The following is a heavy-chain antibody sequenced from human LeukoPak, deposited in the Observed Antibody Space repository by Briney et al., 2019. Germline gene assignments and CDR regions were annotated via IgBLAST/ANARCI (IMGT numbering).Heavy chain of an antibody. CDR1: GFTFSSYS. CDR2: ISSSSSYI. CDR3: ARVRLVGNWFDP. D-gene: IGHD6-6*01. J-gene: IGHJ5*02. V-gene: IGHV3-21*01. Sequence: GGSLRLSCAASGFTFSSYSMNWVRQAPGKGLEWVSSISSSSSYIYYADSVKGRFTISRDNAKNSLYLQMNSLRAEDTAVYYCARVRLVGNWFDPWGQGTLATVSS.